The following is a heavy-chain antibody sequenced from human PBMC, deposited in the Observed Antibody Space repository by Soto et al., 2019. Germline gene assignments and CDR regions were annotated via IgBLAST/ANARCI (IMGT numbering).Heavy chain of an antibody. Sequence: QVQLVESGGGVVQPGRSLRLSCAASGFTFSSYGMHWVRQAPGKGLEWVAVISYDGSNKYYADSVKGRFTISRDNSKNTLYLQMNSLRAEDTAVYYCANGGDPESYYYGMDVWGQGTTVTVSS. D-gene: IGHD2-21*01. J-gene: IGHJ6*02. CDR3: ANGGDPESYYYGMDV. V-gene: IGHV3-30*18. CDR1: GFTFSSYG. CDR2: ISYDGSNK.